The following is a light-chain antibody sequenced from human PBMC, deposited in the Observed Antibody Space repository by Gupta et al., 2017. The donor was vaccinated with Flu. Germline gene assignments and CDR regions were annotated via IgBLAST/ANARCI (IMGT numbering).Light chain of an antibody. Sequence: QSALTQPASVSGSPGQSITISCTGNSSDVANYNYVSWYQQHPGRGPKLMIFEVSNRPSGVSNRFSGSKSGNTASLTISGLQPEDEADYYCSSYTRSSKVFGTGTKVTVL. CDR1: SSDVANYNY. V-gene: IGLV2-14*01. CDR3: SSYTRSSKV. CDR2: EVS. J-gene: IGLJ1*01.